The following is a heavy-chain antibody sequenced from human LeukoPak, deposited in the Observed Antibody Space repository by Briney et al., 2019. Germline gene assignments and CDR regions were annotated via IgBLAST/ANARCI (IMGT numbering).Heavy chain of an antibody. D-gene: IGHD6-13*01. Sequence: GGSLRLSCTPSGFTFSTSGMHWVRQAPGKGLEWVGFLQYDGTEKYYADSVRGRFTISRDNSKNTLYLQMDSLRAEDTAVYYCARESSSIAIGILDFWGQGTLVIVSS. J-gene: IGHJ4*02. CDR2: LQYDGTEK. V-gene: IGHV3-30*02. CDR3: ARESSSIAIGILDF. CDR1: GFTFSTSG.